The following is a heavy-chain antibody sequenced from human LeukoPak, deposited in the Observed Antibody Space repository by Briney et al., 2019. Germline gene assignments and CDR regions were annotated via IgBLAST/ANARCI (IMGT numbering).Heavy chain of an antibody. J-gene: IGHJ4*02. D-gene: IGHD3-9*01. V-gene: IGHV4-59*01. Sequence: SETLSLTCTVSGGSISSYYWSWIRQPPGKGLEGIGHIYYSGSTNYNPSLKSRVTISVDTSKNQFSLKLSSVTAADTAVYYCARSKDILTGYCFDYWGQGTLVTVSS. CDR3: ARSKDILTGYCFDY. CDR2: IYYSGST. CDR1: GGSISSYY.